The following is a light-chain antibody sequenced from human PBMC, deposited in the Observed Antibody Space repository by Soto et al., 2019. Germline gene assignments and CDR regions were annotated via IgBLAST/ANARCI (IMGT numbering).Light chain of an antibody. CDR2: TVS. J-gene: IGKJ3*01. V-gene: IGKV1-12*01. CDR3: XXXKTFPFT. CDR1: HGVSGW. Sequence: IQMTQSPSSVSASVGDTVTLSCQTSHGVSGWLAWYQQKPGKAPTLLIYTVSNLQSGVPSRFSGSGSGTDFSLTITNLXXXXXXXXXXXXXKTFPFTFGPGTKVEVK.